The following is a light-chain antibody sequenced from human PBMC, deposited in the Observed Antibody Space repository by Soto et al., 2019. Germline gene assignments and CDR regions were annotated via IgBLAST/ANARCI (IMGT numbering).Light chain of an antibody. CDR3: QQYNSSPWT. CDR2: QAS. CDR1: QSISAW. Sequence: DIQMTQSHSILSASVGDRVAITCRASQSISAWVAWYQQKAGKAPKLLIYQASLLESGVPSRFSGSGSGTEFTLTIGSLQPDDLATYYCQQYNSSPWTFGQGTKVDNK. J-gene: IGKJ1*01. V-gene: IGKV1-5*03.